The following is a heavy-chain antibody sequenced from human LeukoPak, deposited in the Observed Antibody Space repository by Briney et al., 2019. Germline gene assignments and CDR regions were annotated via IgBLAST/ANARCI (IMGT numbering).Heavy chain of an antibody. Sequence: PGGSLRLSCAASGFTFSSYAMSWVRXXXXXXXXXXXXXXGSGGSTYYADSVKGRFTISRDNSKNTLYLQMNSLRAEDTAVYYCAKGPAGYFDWLVPFDYWGQGTLVTVSS. CDR3: AKGPAGYFDWLVPFDY. D-gene: IGHD3-9*01. CDR2: XXGSGGST. CDR1: GFTFSSYA. V-gene: IGHV3-23*01. J-gene: IGHJ4*02.